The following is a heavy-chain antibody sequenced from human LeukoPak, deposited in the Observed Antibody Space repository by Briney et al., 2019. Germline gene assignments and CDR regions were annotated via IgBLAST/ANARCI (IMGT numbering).Heavy chain of an antibody. D-gene: IGHD6-19*01. Sequence: GSLRLSCVASGFTFSSYSMNWVRQAPGKGLEWVSYISSSSSTMYYADSVKGRFSVSRDNAKKSLYLQMNSLRAEDTAVYYCARTRRSVAVAPYFFDYWGQGTLVTVSS. V-gene: IGHV3-48*04. CDR3: ARTRRSVAVAPYFFDY. CDR2: ISSSSSTM. J-gene: IGHJ4*02. CDR1: GFTFSSYS.